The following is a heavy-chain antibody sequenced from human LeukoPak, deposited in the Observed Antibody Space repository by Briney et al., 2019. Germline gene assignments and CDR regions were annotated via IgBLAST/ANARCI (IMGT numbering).Heavy chain of an antibody. CDR1: GYTFTDYY. CDR3: ARFRTSSTYNWFDP. Sequence: ASVKVSCKASGYTFTDYYMHWVRQAPGQGLEWMGWINPNSGGTNYAQKFQGRVTMTRGTSISTAYMELSRLTSDDTAVYYCARFRTSSTYNWFDPWGQGTLVTVSS. V-gene: IGHV1-2*02. J-gene: IGHJ5*02. D-gene: IGHD2-8*01. CDR2: INPNSGGT.